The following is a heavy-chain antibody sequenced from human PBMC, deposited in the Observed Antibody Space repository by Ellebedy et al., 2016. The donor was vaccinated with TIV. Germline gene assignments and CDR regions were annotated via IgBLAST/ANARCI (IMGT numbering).Heavy chain of an antibody. CDR3: ARGAFFDY. D-gene: IGHD3-16*01. CDR1: GFSFTTSW. CDR2: IYGDDSDT. V-gene: IGHV5-51*01. Sequence: PGGSLRLSCKTSGFSFTTSWIGWVRQVHGKGLEWVGIIYGDDSDTKYSPSFQGQVTISVDDSITTAYLRWSSLKTSDTAMYYCARGAFFDYWGQGTLVTVSS. J-gene: IGHJ4*02.